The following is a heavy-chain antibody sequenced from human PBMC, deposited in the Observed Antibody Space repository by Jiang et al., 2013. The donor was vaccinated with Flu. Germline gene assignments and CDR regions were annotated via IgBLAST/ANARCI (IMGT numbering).Heavy chain of an antibody. D-gene: IGHD3-10*01. Sequence: SVKVSCEASGYTFTSYYMHWVRQAPGQGLEWMGIINPSGGSTSYAQKFQGRVTMTRDTSASTVYMELSSLRSEDTAVYYCARGYYGSGSSSDFDYWGQGTLVTVSS. CDR2: INPSGGST. CDR3: ARGYYGSGSSSDFDY. V-gene: IGHV1-46*01. J-gene: IGHJ4*02. CDR1: GYTFTSYY.